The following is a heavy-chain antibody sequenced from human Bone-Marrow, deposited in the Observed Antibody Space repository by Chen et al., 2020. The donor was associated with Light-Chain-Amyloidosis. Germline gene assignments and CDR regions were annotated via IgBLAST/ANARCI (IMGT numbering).Heavy chain of an antibody. Sequence: QVQLQESGPGLVEPSETLSLTCSVSGGSVGSGSYYWTWIRQAPGKGLEWIWYFDHSGGTNYNPSLKSRVTISVYMSNHRVSLGLNSVTPADTAVYYCARGTDCTRTTCYDVPSIWFDPWGQGTRVTVSS. CDR2: FDHSGGT. V-gene: IGHV4-61*01. CDR3: ARGTDCTRTTCYDVPSIWFDP. D-gene: IGHD2-2*01. CDR1: GGSVGSGSYY. J-gene: IGHJ5*02.